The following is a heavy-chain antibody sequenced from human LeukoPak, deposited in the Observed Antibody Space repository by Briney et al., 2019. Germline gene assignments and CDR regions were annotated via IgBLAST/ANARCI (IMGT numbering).Heavy chain of an antibody. D-gene: IGHD3-10*01. J-gene: IGHJ4*02. CDR3: ARYDYFGSGTSN. CDR1: GFTFSNYW. Sequence: QPGGSLRLSCAASGFTFSNYWMHWVRQAPGKGLVWVSHINIDGSTTNYADSVKGRFTVSRDNAKSTLYLQMNSLRVEDTAVYYCARYDYFGSGTSNWGQGTLVTVSS. CDR2: INIDGSTT. V-gene: IGHV3-74*01.